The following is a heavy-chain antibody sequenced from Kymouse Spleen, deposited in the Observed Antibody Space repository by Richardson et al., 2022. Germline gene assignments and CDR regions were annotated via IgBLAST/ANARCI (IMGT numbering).Heavy chain of an antibody. CDR1: GGSVSSGSYY. CDR2: IYYSGST. D-gene: IGHD1-7*01. V-gene: IGHV4-61*01. CDR3: ARGEYNWNYDYYYYGMDV. J-gene: IGHJ6*02. Sequence: QVQLQESGPGLVKPSETLSLTCTVSGGSVSSGSYYWSWIRQPPGKGLEWIGYIYYSGSTNYNPSLKSRVTISVDTSKNQFSLKLSSVTAADTAVYYCARGEYNWNYDYYYYGMDVWGQGTTVTVSS.